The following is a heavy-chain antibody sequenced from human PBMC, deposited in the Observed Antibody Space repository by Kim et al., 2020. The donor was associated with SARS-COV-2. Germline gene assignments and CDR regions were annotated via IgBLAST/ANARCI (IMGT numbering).Heavy chain of an antibody. CDR3: ARGTRQWLVRGPYYYYMD. Sequence: SGTLSLTCAVYGGSFSGYYWSWIRQPPGKGLEWIGEINHSGSTNYNPSLKSRVTISVDTSKNQFSLKLSSVTAADTAVYYCARGTRQWLVRGPYYYYMD. CDR1: GGSFSGYY. V-gene: IGHV4-34*01. CDR2: INHSGST. J-gene: IGHJ6*03. D-gene: IGHD6-19*01.